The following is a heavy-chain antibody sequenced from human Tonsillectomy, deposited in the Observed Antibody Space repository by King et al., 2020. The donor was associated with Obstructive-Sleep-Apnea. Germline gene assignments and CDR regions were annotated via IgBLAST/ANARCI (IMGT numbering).Heavy chain of an antibody. CDR3: AKGFIVVDTFPGAFDF. J-gene: IGHJ3*01. CDR2: ISGSGGST. Sequence: VQLVESGGGLVQPGGSLRLSCAASGFTFSNYAMNWVRQAPGKGLEWVSAISGSGGSTYYADSVKGRFTISSDNSKKTLYLQMNSLRAEDTAVYYFAKGFIVVDTFPGAFDFWGQGTMVTVSS. D-gene: IGHD1-26*01. CDR1: GFTFSNYA. V-gene: IGHV3-23*04.